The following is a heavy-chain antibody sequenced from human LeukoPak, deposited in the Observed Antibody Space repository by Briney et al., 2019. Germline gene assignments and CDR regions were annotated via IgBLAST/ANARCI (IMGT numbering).Heavy chain of an antibody. CDR2: ISSSSSYI. CDR3: ARDAPGDSSGLFQH. D-gene: IGHD3-22*01. CDR1: GFTFSSYS. V-gene: IGHV3-21*01. Sequence: GGSLRFSCAASGFTFSSYSMNWVRQAPGKGLEWVSSISSSSSYIYYADSVKGRFTISRDNAKNSLYLQMNSLRAEDTAVYYWARDAPGDSSGLFQHWGQGTLVTVSS. J-gene: IGHJ1*01.